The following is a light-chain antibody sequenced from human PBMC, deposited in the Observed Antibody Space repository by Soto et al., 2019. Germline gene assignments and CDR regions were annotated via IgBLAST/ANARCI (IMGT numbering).Light chain of an antibody. J-gene: IGKJ1*01. CDR3: QQYGILWT. CDR1: QSVSSNY. Sequence: EIVLTQSPGTLSLSPGERATLSCRASQSVSSNYLAWYQQKPGQAPRLLIYGASSRATGIPDRFSGSGSGTDFTLTISRLEPEDFAVYYCQQYGILWTFGQGTKVEIK. V-gene: IGKV3-20*01. CDR2: GAS.